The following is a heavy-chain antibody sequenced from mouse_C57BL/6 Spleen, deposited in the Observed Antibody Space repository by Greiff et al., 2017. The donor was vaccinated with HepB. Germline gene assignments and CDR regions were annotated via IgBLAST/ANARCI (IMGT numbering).Heavy chain of an antibody. V-gene: IGHV1-61*01. CDR1: GYTFTSYW. CDR2: IYPSDSET. Sequence: QVQLQQPGAELVRPGSSVKLSCKASGYTFTSYWMDWVKQRPGQGLEWIGNIYPSDSETHYNQKFKDKATLTVDKSSSTAYMQLSSLTSEDSAVYYCAQTAQASNLDYWGQGTTLTVSS. CDR3: AQTAQASNLDY. J-gene: IGHJ2*01. D-gene: IGHD3-2*02.